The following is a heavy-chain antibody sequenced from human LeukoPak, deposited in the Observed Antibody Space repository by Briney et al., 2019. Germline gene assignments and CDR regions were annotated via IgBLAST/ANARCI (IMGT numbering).Heavy chain of an antibody. CDR3: ASLPHSGYDGVDY. V-gene: IGHV1-3*01. CDR1: GYTFTSYA. CDR2: INAGNGNT. J-gene: IGHJ4*02. D-gene: IGHD5-12*01. Sequence: ASVKVSCKASGYTFTSYAMHWVRQAPGQRLEWMGWINAGNGNTKYSQKFQGRVTIARDTSASTAYMELSSLRSEDTAVYYCASLPHSGYDGVDYWGQGTLVTVSS.